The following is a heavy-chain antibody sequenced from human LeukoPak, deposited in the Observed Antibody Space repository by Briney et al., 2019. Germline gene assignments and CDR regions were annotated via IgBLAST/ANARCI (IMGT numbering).Heavy chain of an antibody. CDR1: GYTFTSYD. CDR3: ARATRNLFWSTKLPVDY. CDR2: MNPNSGNT. D-gene: IGHD3-3*01. J-gene: IGHJ4*02. V-gene: IGHV1-8*01. Sequence: ASVKVSCKASGYTFTSYDINWVRQATGQGLEWMGWMNPNSGNTGYAQKFQGRVTMTRNTSISTAYMELSSLRSEDTAVYYCARATRNLFWSTKLPVDYWGQGTLVTVSS.